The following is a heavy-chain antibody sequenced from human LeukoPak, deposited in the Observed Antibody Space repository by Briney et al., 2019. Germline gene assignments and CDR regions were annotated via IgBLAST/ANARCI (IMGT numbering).Heavy chain of an antibody. J-gene: IGHJ4*02. Sequence: PGGSLRLSCAASGFTFSSYAMNWVRQAPGKGPEWVSYISSSGDMIYYADSVKGRFTISRDSAKKSVYLQMKSLRDEDTAVYYCATSPRSTGRVFNYWGQGTLVTVSS. CDR2: ISSSGDMI. CDR3: ATSPRSTGRVFNY. V-gene: IGHV3-48*02. CDR1: GFTFSSYA. D-gene: IGHD1-1*01.